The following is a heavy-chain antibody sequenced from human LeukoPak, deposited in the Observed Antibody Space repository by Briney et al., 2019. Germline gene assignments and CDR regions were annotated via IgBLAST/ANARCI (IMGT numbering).Heavy chain of an antibody. D-gene: IGHD4-17*01. Sequence: SETLSLTCAVYGGSFSGYYWSWIRQPPGKGLEWIGEINHSGSTNYNPSLKSRVTISVDTSKNQFSLKLSSVTAADTAVYYCATPRPGYGDYGRFDYWGQGTLVTVSS. CDR3: ATPRPGYGDYGRFDY. V-gene: IGHV4-34*01. J-gene: IGHJ4*02. CDR1: GGSFSGYY. CDR2: INHSGST.